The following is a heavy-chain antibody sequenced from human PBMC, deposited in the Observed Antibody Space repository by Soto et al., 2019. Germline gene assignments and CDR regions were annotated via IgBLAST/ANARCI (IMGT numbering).Heavy chain of an antibody. V-gene: IGHV3-30-3*01. Sequence: QVQLVESGGGVVQPGRSLRLSCAASGFTFSSYAMXXXXXXXXXXXXXVAVISYDGSNKYYADSVKGRFTISRDNSKXXXXXXXXXXXXXXXXXXXXXXXXXXXXXXXXFDPWGQGTLVTVSS. CDR2: ISYDGSNK. CDR1: GFTFSSYA. J-gene: IGHJ5*02. CDR3: XXXXXXXXXXXXFDP.